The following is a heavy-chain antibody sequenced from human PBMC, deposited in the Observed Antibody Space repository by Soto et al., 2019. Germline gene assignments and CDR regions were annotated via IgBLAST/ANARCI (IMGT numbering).Heavy chain of an antibody. D-gene: IGHD6-13*01. CDR2: INHSGST. CDR3: AREGVSSSWYNYYGMDV. Sequence: PSETLSLTCAVYGGSFSGYYWSWIRQPPGKGLEWIGEINHSGSTNYNPSLKSRVTISVDTSKNQFSLKLSSVTAADTAVYYCAREGVSSSWYNYYGMDVWGRGTTVTVSS. V-gene: IGHV4-34*01. CDR1: GGSFSGYY. J-gene: IGHJ6*02.